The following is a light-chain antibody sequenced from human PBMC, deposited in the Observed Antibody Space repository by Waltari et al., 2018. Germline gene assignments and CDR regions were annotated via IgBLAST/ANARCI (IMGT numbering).Light chain of an antibody. V-gene: IGLV2-23*01. CDR1: SSNSGSYKI. J-gene: IGLJ3*02. CDR3: ASYLGGNIWV. CDR2: EEA. Sequence: SALTQPASVSGSPGQSITISGTGTSSNSGSYKIALGYQHHPGQAPKVLFYEEAKSPSGISNRFSGSKSGNTASLTSSGLQAEDYADYYCASYLGGNIWVFGGGTRFTV.